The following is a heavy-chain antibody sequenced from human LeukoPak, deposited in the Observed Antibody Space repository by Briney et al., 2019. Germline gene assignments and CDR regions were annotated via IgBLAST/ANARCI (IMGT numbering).Heavy chain of an antibody. J-gene: IGHJ4*02. CDR3: ARGYCTNGVCYLVFDY. CDR1: GYTFTSYD. D-gene: IGHD2-8*01. CDR2: MNPNSGNT. V-gene: IGHV1-8*01. Sequence: ASVKVSRKASGYTFTSYDINWVRQATGQGLEWMGWMNPNSGNTGYAQKFQGRVTMTRNTSISTAYMELSSLRSEDTAVYYCARGYCTNGVCYLVFDYWGQGTLVTVSS.